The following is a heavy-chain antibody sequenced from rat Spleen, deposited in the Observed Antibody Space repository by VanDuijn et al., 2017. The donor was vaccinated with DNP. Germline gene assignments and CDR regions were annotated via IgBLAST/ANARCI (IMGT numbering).Heavy chain of an antibody. J-gene: IGHJ2*01. CDR1: GFIFSNYW. D-gene: IGHD1-4*01. Sequence: EVQLVESGGGPVQPGRSLKLSCVASGFIFSNYWMTWIRQAPGKGLEWVASISTGGGNTYYRDSVKGRFTISRDNAKSTLYLQMDSLRSEDTATYYCTTMLPGYNCFDYWGQGVMVTVSS. V-gene: IGHV5-31*01. CDR3: TTMLPGYNCFDY. CDR2: ISTGGGNT.